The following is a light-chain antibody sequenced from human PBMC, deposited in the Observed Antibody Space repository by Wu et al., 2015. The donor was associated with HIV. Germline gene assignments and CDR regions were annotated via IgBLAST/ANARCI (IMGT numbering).Light chain of an antibody. V-gene: IGKV1-33*01. CDR1: HDIANY. CDR2: DAS. CDR3: QQYDNLRST. Sequence: DTQMTQSPSSLSASVRDRVTITCQASHDIANYLSWYQQKPGKAPKLLIYDASNLETGVPSRGSVEVDLGHYFTFTINSLQPEDLATYFCQQYDNLRSTFGGGPRWSS. J-gene: IGKJ4*01.